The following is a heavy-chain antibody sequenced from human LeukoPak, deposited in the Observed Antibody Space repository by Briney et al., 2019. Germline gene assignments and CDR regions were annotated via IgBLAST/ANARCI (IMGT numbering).Heavy chain of an antibody. D-gene: IGHD6-19*01. CDR2: ITSSSSYI. V-gene: IGHV3-21*01. CDR1: GFTFSSYT. CDR3: ARVAPGYLGYSSAWYTDY. Sequence: GGPLRLSCAASGFTFSSYTMMWVRQAPGKGLEYVSSITSSSSYIYYADSVKGQFTISRDNAKNSLYLQMNSLRAEDTAVYYCARVAPGYLGYSSAWYTDYWGQGALVSVSS. J-gene: IGHJ4*02.